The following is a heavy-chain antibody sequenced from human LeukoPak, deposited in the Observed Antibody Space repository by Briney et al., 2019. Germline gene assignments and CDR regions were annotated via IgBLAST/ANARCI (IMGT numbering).Heavy chain of an antibody. D-gene: IGHD2-15*01. CDR1: GFTLRSCA. V-gene: IGHV3-23*01. CDR2: MSGSGGST. Sequence: GGSLRLSCVASGFTLRSCAMSWVRQAPGKGLEWVSAMSGSGGSTYYADSVKGRFTISRDNSKNTLYLQMNSLRAEDTALYYCAKGGSCSGGTCPTDLDYWGQGTLVTVSS. CDR3: AKGGSCSGGTCPTDLDY. J-gene: IGHJ4*02.